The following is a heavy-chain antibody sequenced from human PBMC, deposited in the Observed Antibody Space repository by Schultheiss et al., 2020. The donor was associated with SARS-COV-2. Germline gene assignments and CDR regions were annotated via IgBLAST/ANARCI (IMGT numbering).Heavy chain of an antibody. CDR3: ARGSRDGYRLN. CDR2: INPNSGGT. CDR1: GYTFTGYY. J-gene: IGHJ4*02. V-gene: IGHV1-2*04. Sequence: ASVKVSCKASGYTFTGYYMHWVRQAPGQGLEWMGWINPNSGGTNYAQKFQGWVTMTRDTSISTAYMELNSLRAEDTAVYYCARGSRDGYRLNWGQGTLVTVSS. D-gene: IGHD5-24*01.